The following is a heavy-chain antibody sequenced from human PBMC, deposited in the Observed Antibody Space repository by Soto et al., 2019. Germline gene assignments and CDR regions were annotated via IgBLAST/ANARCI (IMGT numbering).Heavy chain of an antibody. CDR2: IWYDGSNK. V-gene: IGHV3-33*01. CDR3: ARAPYYDILTGYSHFDY. CDR1: GFTFSSYG. J-gene: IGHJ4*02. Sequence: GGSLRLSCAASGFTFSSYGMHWVRQAPGKGLEWVAVIWYDGSNKYYADSVKGRFTISRDNSKNTLYLQMNSLRAEDTAVYYCARAPYYDILTGYSHFDYWGQGILVTVS. D-gene: IGHD3-9*01.